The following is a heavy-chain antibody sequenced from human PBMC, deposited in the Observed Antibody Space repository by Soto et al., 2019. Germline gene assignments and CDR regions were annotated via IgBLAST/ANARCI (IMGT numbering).Heavy chain of an antibody. CDR2: ISYDGSNK. D-gene: IGHD3-10*01. V-gene: IGHV3-30*18. CDR1: GFTFSSYG. CDR3: AKDPGRGSSGSYFY. J-gene: IGHJ4*02. Sequence: GGSLRLSCAASGFTFSSYGMHWVRQAPGKGLEWVAVISYDGSNKYYADSVKGRFTISRDNSKNTLYLQMNSLRAEDTAVYYCAKDPGRGSSGSYFYWGQGTLVTVSS.